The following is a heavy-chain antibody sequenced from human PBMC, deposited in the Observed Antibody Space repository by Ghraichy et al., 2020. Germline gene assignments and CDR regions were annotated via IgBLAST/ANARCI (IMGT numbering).Heavy chain of an antibody. CDR1: GGTFSSYA. Sequence: SVKVSCKASGGTFSSYAISWVRQAPGQGLEWMGGIIPIFGTANYAQKFQGRVTITADKSTSTAYMELSSLRSEDTAVYYCARGNNSRRYYYGMDVWGQGTTVTVSS. J-gene: IGHJ6*02. CDR2: IIPIFGTA. D-gene: IGHD2/OR15-2a*01. CDR3: ARGNNSRRYYYGMDV. V-gene: IGHV1-69*06.